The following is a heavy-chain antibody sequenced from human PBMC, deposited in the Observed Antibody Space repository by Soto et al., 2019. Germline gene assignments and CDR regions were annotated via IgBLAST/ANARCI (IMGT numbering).Heavy chain of an antibody. CDR3: AYSTSRGSWYGYYYGMDV. CDR2: IIPIFGTA. J-gene: IGHJ6*02. CDR1: GGTFSSYA. V-gene: IGHV1-69*06. D-gene: IGHD6-13*01. Sequence: SVQVSCKASGGTFSSYAISWVRQAPGQGLEWMGGIIPIFGTANYAQKFQGRVTITADKSTSTAYMELSSLRSEDTAVYYCAYSTSRGSWYGYYYGMDVWGQGTTVTVAS.